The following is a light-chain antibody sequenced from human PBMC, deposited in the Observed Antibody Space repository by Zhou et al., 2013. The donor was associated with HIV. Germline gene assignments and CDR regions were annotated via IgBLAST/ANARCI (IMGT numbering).Light chain of an antibody. V-gene: IGKV3-20*01. CDR1: QSVSSTY. J-gene: IGKJ5*01. CDR2: GAS. Sequence: EIVLTQSPGTLSLSPGERATLSCRASQSVSSTYLAWYQQKPGQAPRLLIYGASSRATGIPDRFSGSGSGTVFTLTISRLEPEDFAVYSCQQYGSSPITFGQGTRLEI. CDR3: QQYGSSPIT.